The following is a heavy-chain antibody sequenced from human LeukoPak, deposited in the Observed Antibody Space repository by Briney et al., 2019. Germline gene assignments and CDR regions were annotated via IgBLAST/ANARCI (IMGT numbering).Heavy chain of an antibody. CDR3: ARYGRQKKWIVHYYGSGEHPYYFDY. D-gene: IGHD3-10*01. J-gene: IGHJ4*02. CDR2: ISSSGSII. Sequence: GGSLRLSCAASGFTFSSYEMNWVRQAPGKGLDWVSYISSSGSIIYYADSVKGRITISRDNAKNSLYLQMNSLRAEDTAVYYCARYGRQKKWIVHYYGSGEHPYYFDYWGQGTLVTVSS. CDR1: GFTFSSYE. V-gene: IGHV3-48*03.